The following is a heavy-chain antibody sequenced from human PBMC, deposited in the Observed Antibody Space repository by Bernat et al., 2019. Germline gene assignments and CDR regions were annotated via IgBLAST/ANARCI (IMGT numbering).Heavy chain of an antibody. D-gene: IGHD6-19*01. CDR3: AKPPVGDYSWQWLVAPHWYFDL. V-gene: IGHV3-23*01. Sequence: EVQLLESGGGLVQPGGSLRLSCAASGFTFSSYAMSWVRQAPGKGLEWVSAISGSGGSTYYADSVKGRFTISRDNSKNTLYLQMNSLRAEDTAVYYCAKPPVGDYSWQWLVAPHWYFDLWGRGTLVTVSS. J-gene: IGHJ2*01. CDR1: GFTFSSYA. CDR2: ISGSGGST.